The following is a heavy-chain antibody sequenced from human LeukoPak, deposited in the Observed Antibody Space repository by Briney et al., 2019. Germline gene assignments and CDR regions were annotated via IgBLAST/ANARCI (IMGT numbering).Heavy chain of an antibody. CDR2: INSDGSTT. J-gene: IGHJ4*02. V-gene: IGHV3-74*01. Sequence: GGSLRLSCAASGLTFSSYSMNWVRQVPGKGLVWVSRINSDGSTTSYAASVKGRFTISRDTAKNTLYLQMNSLRAEDTAVYYCARGHHYYDSSAYYYWGQGTLVTVS. CDR3: ARGHHYYDSSAYYY. CDR1: GLTFSSYS. D-gene: IGHD3-22*01.